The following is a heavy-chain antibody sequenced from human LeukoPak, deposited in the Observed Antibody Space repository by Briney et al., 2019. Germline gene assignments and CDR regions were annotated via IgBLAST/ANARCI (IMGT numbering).Heavy chain of an antibody. CDR1: GFTFSSHS. D-gene: IGHD2-21*02. V-gene: IGHV3-21*01. Sequence: GGSLRLSCAVSGFTFSSHSMNWVRQAPGEGLEWVSSISSSSIYIYYADSVKGRSTISRDNAKNSLYLQMNSLRAEDTAVYYCAKDVAYCGGDCLRLVYYYMDVWGKGTTVTVSS. CDR3: AKDVAYCGGDCLRLVYYYMDV. CDR2: ISSSSIYI. J-gene: IGHJ6*03.